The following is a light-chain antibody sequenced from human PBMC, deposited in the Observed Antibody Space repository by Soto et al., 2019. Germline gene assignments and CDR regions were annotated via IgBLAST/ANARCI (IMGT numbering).Light chain of an antibody. V-gene: IGKV3-20*01. CDR3: QRYGSSRPWT. J-gene: IGKJ1*01. Sequence: EIVLTQSPGTLSVSPGERATLSCRASQSVGRSLAWYQQKPGQAPRLLIYGTSARATGIPARFSGSGSGTDFTLTISRLEPADFAVYYCQRYGSSRPWTFGQGTKVDIK. CDR1: QSVGRS. CDR2: GTS.